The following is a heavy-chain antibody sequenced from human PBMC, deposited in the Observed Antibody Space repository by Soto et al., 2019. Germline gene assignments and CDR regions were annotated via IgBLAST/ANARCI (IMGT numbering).Heavy chain of an antibody. CDR1: GFTFSSYG. V-gene: IGHV3-30*18. CDR2: ISYDGSNK. CDR3: AKDWYSWNYDGLFDY. J-gene: IGHJ4*02. D-gene: IGHD1-7*01. Sequence: QVQLVESGGGVVQPGRSLRLSCAASGFTFSSYGMHWVRQAPGKGLEWVAVISYDGSNKYYADSVKGRFTISRDNSKNTLYLQMNSLRAEDTAVYYCAKDWYSWNYDGLFDYWGQGTLVTVSS.